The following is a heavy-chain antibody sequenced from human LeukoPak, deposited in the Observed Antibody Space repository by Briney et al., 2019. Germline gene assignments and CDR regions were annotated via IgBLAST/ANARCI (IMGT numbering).Heavy chain of an antibody. V-gene: IGHV4-59*01. CDR3: ARANPYYYDSSGYHFDY. D-gene: IGHD3-22*01. J-gene: IGHJ4*02. Sequence: SETLSLTCTVSGGSISSYYWSWIRQPPGKGLEWIGYIYYSGSTNYNPSLKSRVTISVDTSKNQFSPKLSSVTAADTAVYYCARANPYYYDSSGYHFDYWGQGTLVTVSS. CDR1: GGSISSYY. CDR2: IYYSGST.